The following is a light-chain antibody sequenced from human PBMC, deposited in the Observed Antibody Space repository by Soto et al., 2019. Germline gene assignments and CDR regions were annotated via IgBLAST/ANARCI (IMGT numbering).Light chain of an antibody. CDR3: SSYTGSSRYV. CDR1: SSDVGDYNY. Sequence: QSALTQPASVSGSPGQSITISCTGTSSDVGDYNYVSWYQQHPGKAPKFMIYDVTIRPSGVSNRFSGSKSGNTASLTISGLQAEDEADYYCSSYTGSSRYVFGTGTKLTVL. CDR2: DVT. V-gene: IGLV2-14*01. J-gene: IGLJ1*01.